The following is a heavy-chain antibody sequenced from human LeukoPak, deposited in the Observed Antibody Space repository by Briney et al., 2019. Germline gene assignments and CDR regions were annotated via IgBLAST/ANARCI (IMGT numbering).Heavy chain of an antibody. CDR3: ARDHGGERIRFLEWLLTGTLDY. V-gene: IGHV3-7*01. D-gene: IGHD3-3*01. CDR2: IKQDGSEK. CDR1: GFTFSSYW. Sequence: GGSLRLSCAASGFTFSSYWMSWVRQAPGKGLEWVANIKQDGSEKYYVDSVKGRFTISRDNAKNSLYLQMNSLRAEDTAVYYCARDHGGERIRFLEWLLTGTLDYWGQGTLVTVSS. J-gene: IGHJ4*02.